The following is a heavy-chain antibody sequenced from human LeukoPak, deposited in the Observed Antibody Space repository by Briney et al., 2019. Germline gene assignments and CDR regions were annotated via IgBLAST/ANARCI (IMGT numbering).Heavy chain of an antibody. CDR2: IYHSGST. J-gene: IGHJ4*02. V-gene: IGHV4-30-2*01. Sequence: SETLSLTCAVSGGSISSGGYSWSWIRQPPGKGLEWIGYIYHSGSTYYNPSLKSRVTISVDRSKNQFSLKLSSVTAADTAVYHCARSYYYDSSGYDHWGQGTLVTVSS. D-gene: IGHD3-22*01. CDR1: GGSISSGGYS. CDR3: ARSYYYDSSGYDH.